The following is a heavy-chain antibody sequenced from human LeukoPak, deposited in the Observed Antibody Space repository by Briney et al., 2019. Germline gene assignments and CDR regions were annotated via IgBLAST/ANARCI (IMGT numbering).Heavy chain of an antibody. CDR2: IGSSGTTI. CDR3: ALLAVASDFDY. D-gene: IGHD6-19*01. V-gene: IGHV3-48*03. J-gene: IGHJ4*02. CDR1: GFTFSIYE. Sequence: GGSLRLSCAASGFTFSIYEMNWVRQAPGKGLEWVSNIGSSGTTIYYADSVKGRFSISRDNAKNSLYLQMNSLRVEDTAVYYCALLAVASDFDYWGQGALVTVS.